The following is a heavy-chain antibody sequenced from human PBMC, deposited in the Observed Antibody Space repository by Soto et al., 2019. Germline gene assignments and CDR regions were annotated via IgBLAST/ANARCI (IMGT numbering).Heavy chain of an antibody. J-gene: IGHJ6*02. CDR2: IFSNDEK. CDR1: GFSLSNARMG. D-gene: IGHD3-10*01. CDR3: ARAYGSGSYHAPYYYYGMDV. V-gene: IGHV2-26*01. Sequence: QVTLKESGPVLVKPIETLTLTCTVSGFSLSNARMGVSWIRQPPGKALEWLAHIFSNDEKSYSTSLKSRLTISKDTSKSQVVLTMTNMDPVDTATYYCARAYGSGSYHAPYYYYGMDVWGQGTTVTVSS.